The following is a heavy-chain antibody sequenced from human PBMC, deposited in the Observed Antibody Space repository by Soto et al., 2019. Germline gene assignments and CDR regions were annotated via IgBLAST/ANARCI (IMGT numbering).Heavy chain of an antibody. V-gene: IGHV4-30-2*01. J-gene: IGHJ3*02. CDR1: GGSITGGGYS. Sequence: QLHLQESGSGLVRASQTLSLTCAVSGGSITGGGYSWGWIRQPPGKALERIGHIYYSGNAYYSPSLKSRVTISIDRSKNLFSLKVTSVTAADTAMYYCARRLPLSGGPYDIWGQGTMVPVSS. CDR2: IYYSGNA. D-gene: IGHD3-16*01. CDR3: ARRLPLSGGPYDI.